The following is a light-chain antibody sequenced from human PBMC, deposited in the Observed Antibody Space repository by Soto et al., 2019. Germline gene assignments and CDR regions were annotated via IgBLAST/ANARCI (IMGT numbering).Light chain of an antibody. CDR2: EVN. J-gene: IGLJ1*01. CDR3: CSSGGSPTYV. Sequence: YARTQPASVCGSPGQSITISCTGTSSNVGSYKLVSWYQQHPGKAPKLMIFEVNKRPSGVSNRFSGSKSGNTASLTISGLKVEDEADYYCCSSGGSPTYVFGTGTKVTVL. CDR1: SSNVGSYKL. V-gene: IGLV2-23*02.